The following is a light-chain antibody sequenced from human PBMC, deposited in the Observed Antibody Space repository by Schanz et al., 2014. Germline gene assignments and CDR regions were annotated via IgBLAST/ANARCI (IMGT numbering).Light chain of an antibody. CDR1: SSDVGGYNF. CDR2: EVS. Sequence: QSVLTQPPSASGSPGQSVTISCTGTSSDVGGYNFVSWYQQHPGKVPKLLIFEVSQRPSGVPDRFSGSKSGNTASLTISGLQAEDEADYYCATWDDSLSGWVFGGGTKLTVL. V-gene: IGLV2-8*01. CDR3: ATWDDSLSGWV. J-gene: IGLJ3*02.